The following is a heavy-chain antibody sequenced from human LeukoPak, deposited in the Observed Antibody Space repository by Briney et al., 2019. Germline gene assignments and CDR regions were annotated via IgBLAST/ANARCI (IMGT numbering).Heavy chain of an antibody. CDR3: GRCMSSGYVDSY. J-gene: IGHJ4*02. V-gene: IGHV3-66*01. CDR1: GFTVSVNY. Sequence: PGGSLRLSCAASGFTVSVNYMSWVRQAPGKGLEWVSVIYSGDKTYYADSVKGRFTISRDNSKNTLYLQMNSLRVEDTGVYYCGRCMSSGYVDSYWGQGTLVTVPS. D-gene: IGHD3-22*01. CDR2: IYSGDKT.